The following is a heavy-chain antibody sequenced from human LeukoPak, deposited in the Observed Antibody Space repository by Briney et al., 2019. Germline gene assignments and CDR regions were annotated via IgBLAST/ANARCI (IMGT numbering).Heavy chain of an antibody. D-gene: IGHD3-16*01. J-gene: IGHJ4*02. CDR1: GFTFSSYA. V-gene: IGHV3-30*04. CDR2: ISYDGSNK. CDR3: AKTYDYVRDYFDY. Sequence: PGRSLRLPCAASGFTFSSYAMHWVRQAPGKGLEWVAVISYDGSNKYYADSVKGRFTISRDNSKNTLYLQMNSLRAEDTAVYYCAKTYDYVRDYFDYWGQGTLVTVSS.